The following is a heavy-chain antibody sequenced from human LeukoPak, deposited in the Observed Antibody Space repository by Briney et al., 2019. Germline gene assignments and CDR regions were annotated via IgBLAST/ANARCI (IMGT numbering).Heavy chain of an antibody. V-gene: IGHV3-30*02. J-gene: IGHJ4*02. CDR1: GFPFSSYC. D-gene: IGHD6-19*01. CDR3: AKEGIAVAGTGDY. CDR2: IRYDGSNK. Sequence: GGSLRLSCAASGFPFSSYCMHWVRQAPGKGLEWVAFIRYDGSNKYYADSVKGRFTISRDNSKNTLYLQMNSLRAEDTAVYYCAKEGIAVAGTGDYWGQGTLVTVSS.